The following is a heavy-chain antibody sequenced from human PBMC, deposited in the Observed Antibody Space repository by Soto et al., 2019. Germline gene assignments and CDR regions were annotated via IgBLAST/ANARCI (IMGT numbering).Heavy chain of an antibody. Sequence: QVQLQESGPGLVKPSETLSLTCSVSGGYVSSGSYYWSWIRQPPGKGLEWIGYIFYSGSTNYNPSLHSRVTISVDRSKNQFSLKLRSVTAADTAVYYCARDLGPSVDTAIVKDWYFDLWGRGTLVTVSS. CDR1: GGYVSSGSYY. J-gene: IGHJ2*01. CDR2: IFYSGST. D-gene: IGHD5-18*01. V-gene: IGHV4-61*01. CDR3: ARDLGPSVDTAIVKDWYFDL.